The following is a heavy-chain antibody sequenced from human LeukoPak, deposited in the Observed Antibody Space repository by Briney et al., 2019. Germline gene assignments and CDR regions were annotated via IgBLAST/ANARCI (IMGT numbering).Heavy chain of an antibody. CDR2: INHSGST. J-gene: IGHJ4*02. V-gene: IGHV4-34*01. Sequence: AETLSLTCAVYGVSFSGYDWSWLRQPPGKGLEWVGEINHSGSTNYNPSLKRRVTISVDPSKNQFSLKLSSVTAADTAVYYCARGPNSGSDYWGQGTLVTLSS. CDR3: ARGPNSGSDY. CDR1: GVSFSGYD. D-gene: IGHD6-6*01.